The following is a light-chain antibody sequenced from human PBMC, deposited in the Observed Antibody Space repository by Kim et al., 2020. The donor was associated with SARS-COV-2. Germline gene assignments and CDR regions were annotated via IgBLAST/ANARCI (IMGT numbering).Light chain of an antibody. CDR2: GAS. Sequence: DIQMTQSPSSLSASVGDRVTITCRASQTIITYLDWYQQRPGKAPKLLIYGASSLQSGAPPRFSGSGSGTDFTLTITSLQPEDFGTYYCQQNYNMPCTFGPGTKVDIK. CDR3: QQNYNMPCT. J-gene: IGKJ1*01. V-gene: IGKV1-39*01. CDR1: QTIITY.